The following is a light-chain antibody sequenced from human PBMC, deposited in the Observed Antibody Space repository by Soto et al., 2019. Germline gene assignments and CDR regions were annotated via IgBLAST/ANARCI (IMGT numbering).Light chain of an antibody. CDR3: QQRYGWPPIT. CDR1: ESVFGY. J-gene: IGKJ5*01. CDR2: DAS. Sequence: IVLTPPPTTLSLSPGEEATLSCRASESVFGYLAWYQHKPGQAPRLLIYDASNRATGVPARFSGSGSGTDFTLTISSLEPEDFAVYYCQQRYGWPPITFGQGTLLEIK. V-gene: IGKV3-11*01.